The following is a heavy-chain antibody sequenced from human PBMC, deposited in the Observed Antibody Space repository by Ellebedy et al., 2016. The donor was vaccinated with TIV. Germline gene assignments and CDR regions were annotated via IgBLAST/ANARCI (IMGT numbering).Heavy chain of an antibody. CDR2: IKQDESGK. Sequence: GGSLRLSXAASGFTFSNYWMHWVRQAPGRGLEWVANIKQDESGKYYVDSVKGRFTISRDNAKNSLYLQMNSLRVEDTAVYYCGRAMDVWGKGTTVTVSS. J-gene: IGHJ6*04. V-gene: IGHV3-7*01. CDR3: GRAMDV. CDR1: GFTFSNYW.